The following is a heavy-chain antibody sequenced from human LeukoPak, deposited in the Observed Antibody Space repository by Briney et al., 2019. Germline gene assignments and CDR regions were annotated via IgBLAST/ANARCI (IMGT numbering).Heavy chain of an antibody. Sequence: ASVKVSCKVSGYTLTELSTHWVRQAPAKGLEWMGGFDPEDGETIYAQKFQGRVTMTEDTSTDTAYMELSSLRSEDTAVYYCATDLRPRIVGATGSAFDIWGQGTMVTVSS. V-gene: IGHV1-24*01. D-gene: IGHD1-26*01. CDR2: FDPEDGET. CDR1: GYTLTELS. J-gene: IGHJ3*02. CDR3: ATDLRPRIVGATGSAFDI.